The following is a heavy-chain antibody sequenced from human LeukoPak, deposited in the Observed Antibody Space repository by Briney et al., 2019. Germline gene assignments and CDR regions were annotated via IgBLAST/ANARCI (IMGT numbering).Heavy chain of an antibody. CDR1: DSTSSATT. J-gene: IGHJ3*02. D-gene: IGHD4-11*01. Sequence: RPGGPLESPGEPPDSTSSATTLPWVRQAPGKGLVWVSRINSDGSSTTYADSVKGRFTISRDNAKNTFYLQMNSLRAEDAAVYYDGSVNYCHACHIWGQGTMVTVSS. CDR3: GSVNYCHACHI. V-gene: IGHV3-74*01. CDR2: INSDGSST.